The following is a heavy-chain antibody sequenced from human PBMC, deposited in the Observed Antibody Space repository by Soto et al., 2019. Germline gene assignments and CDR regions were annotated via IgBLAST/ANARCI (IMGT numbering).Heavy chain of an antibody. V-gene: IGHV3-30*18. CDR2: ISYDGSNQ. J-gene: IGHJ4*02. CDR1: GLTFNIYG. Sequence: HPGGSLRLSCAASGLTFNIYGMHWVRQASEKGLEWVALISYDGSNQYYADSVKGRFTISRDNSKNTLFLQMNSLRADDTAVYYCAKDQASGQGSFDSWGQGTLVTVSS. CDR3: AKDQASGQGSFDS.